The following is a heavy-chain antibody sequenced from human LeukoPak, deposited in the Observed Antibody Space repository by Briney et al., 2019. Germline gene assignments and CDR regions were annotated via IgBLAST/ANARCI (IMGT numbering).Heavy chain of an antibody. V-gene: IGHV3-30*02. CDR1: GFTFSSYA. D-gene: IGHD6-6*01. J-gene: IGHJ4*02. Sequence: GGSLRLSCAASGFTFSSYAMSWVRQAPGKGLEWVTFIRYDGSNKYYAESVKGRFTISRDNSKNTLYLQMNSLRAEDTAVYYCAKAIHSSSSGVVDYWGQGTLVTVSS. CDR2: IRYDGSNK. CDR3: AKAIHSSSSGVVDY.